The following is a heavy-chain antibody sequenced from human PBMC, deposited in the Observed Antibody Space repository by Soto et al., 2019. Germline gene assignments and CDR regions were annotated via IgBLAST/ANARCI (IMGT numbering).Heavy chain of an antibody. D-gene: IGHD1-26*01. CDR1: GASISSDGYS. J-gene: IGHJ6*02. V-gene: IGHV4-30-2*01. Sequence: SETLSLTCTVSGASISSDGYSWSWIRQPPGKGLEWIGYFYHDGTTYYNPSLRSRVTISVDKSKNQFSLRLISVTAADTAVYYCARQRPTDGRWEFANYYGMDVWGQGILVTVSS. CDR3: ARQRPTDGRWEFANYYGMDV. CDR2: FYHDGTT.